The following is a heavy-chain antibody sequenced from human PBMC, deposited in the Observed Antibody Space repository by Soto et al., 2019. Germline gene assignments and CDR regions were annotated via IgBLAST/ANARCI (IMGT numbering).Heavy chain of an antibody. CDR1: GFTFSSYS. J-gene: IGHJ6*02. CDR2: ISSSSSTI. V-gene: IGHV3-48*02. D-gene: IGHD4-4*01. CDR3: ASTVTHGGSYYYYYGMDV. Sequence: EVQLVESGGGLVQPGGSLRLSCAASGFTFSSYSMNWVRQAPGKGLEWVSYISSSSSTIYYAYSVKGRFTISRDNAKNSLYLQMNSLRDEDTAVYYCASTVTHGGSYYYYYGMDVWGQGTTVTVSS.